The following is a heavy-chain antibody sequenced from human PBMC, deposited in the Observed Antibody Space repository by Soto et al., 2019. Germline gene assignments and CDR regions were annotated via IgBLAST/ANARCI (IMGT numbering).Heavy chain of an antibody. CDR3: ARESEDLTSNFDY. CDR2: ISSTTNYI. V-gene: IGHV3-21*06. Sequence: VGSLRLSGAASGFTFTRYSMNWVRQAPGKGLEWVSSISSTTNYIYYGDSMKGRFTISRDNAKNSLYLEMNSLRAEDTAVYYCARESEDLTSNFDYWGQGTLVTVSS. CDR1: GFTFTRYS. J-gene: IGHJ4*02.